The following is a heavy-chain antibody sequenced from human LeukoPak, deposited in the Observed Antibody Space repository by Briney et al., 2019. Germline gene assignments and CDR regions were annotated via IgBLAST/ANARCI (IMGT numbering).Heavy chain of an antibody. CDR2: ISGSRTYT. D-gene: IGHD2-21*01. V-gene: IGHV3-11*05. CDR3: ARVRTGEARRNFDY. J-gene: IGHJ4*02. Sequence: GGSLRLSCAASGFAFSTAWMSWVRQAPGKGLEWVSYISGSRTYTNYADSVKGRFTISRDNAKNSLYLQMNSLRAEDTAVYYCARVRTGEARRNFDYWGQGTLVTVSS. CDR1: GFAFSTAW.